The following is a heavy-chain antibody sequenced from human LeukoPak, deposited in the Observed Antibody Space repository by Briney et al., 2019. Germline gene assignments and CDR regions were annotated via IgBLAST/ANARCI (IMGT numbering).Heavy chain of an antibody. D-gene: IGHD6-25*01. CDR1: GFTFSSYW. Sequence: PGGSLRLSCAASGFTFSSYWMNWVRQAPGKGLEWVAYIRSDGGNKNYADSVKGQFTISKDNSKNTLYLLMNSLRTEDTAVYYCVKPAAGIAGNYFDHWGQGTLVTVSS. CDR3: VKPAAGIAGNYFDH. V-gene: IGHV3-30*02. CDR2: IRSDGGNK. J-gene: IGHJ4*02.